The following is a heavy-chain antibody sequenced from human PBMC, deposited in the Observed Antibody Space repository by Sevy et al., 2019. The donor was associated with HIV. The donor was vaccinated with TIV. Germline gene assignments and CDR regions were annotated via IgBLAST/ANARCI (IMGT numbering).Heavy chain of an antibody. V-gene: IGHV4-31*03. D-gene: IGHD1-26*01. Sequence: SETLSLTCTVSGGSISSGAYYWSWIRQHPGKGLEWIGYIYYSGSTYYNPSLKSRITISVDTSKNQFSLKLNSVTAADTAVYYCARSSGSHYSHFDYWGQGTLVTVSS. CDR3: ARSSGSHYSHFDY. CDR2: IYYSGST. J-gene: IGHJ4*02. CDR1: GGSISSGAYY.